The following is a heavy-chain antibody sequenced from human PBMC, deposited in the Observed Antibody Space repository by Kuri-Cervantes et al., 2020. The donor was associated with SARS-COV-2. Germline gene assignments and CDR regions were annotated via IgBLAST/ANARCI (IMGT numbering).Heavy chain of an antibody. V-gene: IGHV3-74*01. CDR3: ARLGSSGPDY. CDR2: INSDGSST. J-gene: IGHJ4*02. CDR1: GFTFSSYS. D-gene: IGHD6-19*01. Sequence: ETLSLTCAASGFTFSSYSMNWVRQAPGKGLVWVSRINSDGSSTSYADSVKGRFTISRDNAKNTLYLQMNSLRAEDTAVYYCARLGSSGPDYWGQGTLVTVSS.